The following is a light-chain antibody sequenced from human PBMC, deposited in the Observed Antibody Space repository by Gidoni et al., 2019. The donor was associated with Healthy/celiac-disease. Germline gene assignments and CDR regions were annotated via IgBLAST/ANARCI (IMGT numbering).Light chain of an antibody. CDR2: KDS. Sequence: SYELTQPPSLSVSPGQTARIACSGDALPQQYASWYQQKPGQAPVLVIYKDSERPSGIPERFSGSSSGTTVTLTISGVQAEDEADYYCQSADSSGTYRVFGGGTKLTVL. J-gene: IGLJ2*01. CDR1: ALPQQY. CDR3: QSADSSGTYRV. V-gene: IGLV3-25*03.